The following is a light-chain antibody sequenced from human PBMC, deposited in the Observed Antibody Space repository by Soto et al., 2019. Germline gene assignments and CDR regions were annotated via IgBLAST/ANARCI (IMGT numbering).Light chain of an antibody. CDR2: LEGSGSY. V-gene: IGLV4-60*03. J-gene: IGLJ2*01. CDR1: TGHSSYI. CDR3: ETCDGNTQV. Sequence: QSVLTQSSSASASLGSSVKLTCTLSTGHSSYIIAWHQQQPGKAPRYLMKLEGSGSYNKGSGVPDRFSGSSSGADRYLTISNLQSEDEADYYCETCDGNTQVFGGGTKLTVL.